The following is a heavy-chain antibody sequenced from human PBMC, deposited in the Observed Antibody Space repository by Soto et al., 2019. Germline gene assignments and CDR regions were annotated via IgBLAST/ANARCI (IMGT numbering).Heavy chain of an antibody. CDR3: ARGQVVAAQH. V-gene: IGHV4-30-2*01. CDR2: IYHSGRT. D-gene: IGHD2-15*01. Sequence: QLQLQESGSGLVKPSQTLSLTCAVSGGSISSGGYYWSWIRQPPGKGLEWIRYIYHSGRTYYNPSLKRRVTISVDRSKNQFSLKLSSVTAADTAVYYCARGQVVAAQHWCQGTLVTVSS. J-gene: IGHJ4*02. CDR1: GGSISSGGYY.